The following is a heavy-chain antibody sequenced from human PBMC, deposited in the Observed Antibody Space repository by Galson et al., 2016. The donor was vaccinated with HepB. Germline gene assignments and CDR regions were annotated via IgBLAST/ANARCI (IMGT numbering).Heavy chain of an antibody. J-gene: IGHJ6*02. D-gene: IGHD3-16*01. Sequence: SVKVSCKASGYTFTNYAMNWVRQAPGQRPEWMGWINAGNGDTKYSRMFQGRVTITRYTSAGTVYMELSSLRSEDTAVYYCARAGGSSYIYNYYGMDVWGQGTTVTVSS. CDR2: INAGNGDT. CDR1: GYTFTNYA. CDR3: ARAGGSSYIYNYYGMDV. V-gene: IGHV1-3*01.